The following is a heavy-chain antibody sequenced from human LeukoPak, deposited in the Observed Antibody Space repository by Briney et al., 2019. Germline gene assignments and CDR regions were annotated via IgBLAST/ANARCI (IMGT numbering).Heavy chain of an antibody. CDR3: ARQWLVSPLFDY. CDR2: IYYSGST. V-gene: IGHV4-39*01. D-gene: IGHD6-19*01. CDR1: GGSISSSRYY. Sequence: KPSETLSLPCTVSGGSISSSRYYWRWIRQPPGKGVEWIGSIYYSGSTYYNPSLKSRVTISVDTSKNQFSLKLSSVTAADTAVYYCARQWLVSPLFDYWGQGTLVTVSS. J-gene: IGHJ4*02.